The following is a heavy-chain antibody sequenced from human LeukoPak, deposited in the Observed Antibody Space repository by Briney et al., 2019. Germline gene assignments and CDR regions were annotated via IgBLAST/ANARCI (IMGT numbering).Heavy chain of an antibody. Sequence: GGSLRLSCAASGFTFSSYGMHWARQAPGKGLEWVAFIRYDGTIKYYADSVKGRFTISRDNFKNTASLQMNSLRVEDTAVFYCAKEGRPPRAHDYSNYLFHDYWGQGTLVTVSS. V-gene: IGHV3-30*02. J-gene: IGHJ4*02. CDR3: AKEGRPPRAHDYSNYLFHDY. CDR1: GFTFSSYG. D-gene: IGHD4-11*01. CDR2: IRYDGTIK.